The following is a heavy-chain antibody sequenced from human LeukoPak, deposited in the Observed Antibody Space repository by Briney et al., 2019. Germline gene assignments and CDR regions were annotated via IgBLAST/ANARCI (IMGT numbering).Heavy chain of an antibody. Sequence: ASVKVSCKASGYTFTSYYMHWVRQAPGQGLEWMGWISAYNGNTNYAQKLQGRVTMTRNTSISTAYMELSSLRSEDTAVYYCARSPLDYYYMDVWGKGTTVTISS. CDR2: ISAYNGNT. V-gene: IGHV1-8*02. CDR3: ARSPLDYYYMDV. CDR1: GYTFTSYY. J-gene: IGHJ6*03.